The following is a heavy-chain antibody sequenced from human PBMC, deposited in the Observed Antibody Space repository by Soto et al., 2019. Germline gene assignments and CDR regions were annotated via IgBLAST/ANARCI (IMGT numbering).Heavy chain of an antibody. J-gene: IGHJ4*02. V-gene: IGHV1-2*02. CDR2: INPNSGGT. Sequence: GASVKVSCKASGGTFSSYAISWVRQAPGQGLEWMGWINPNSGGTNCAQKFQGRVTMTRDMSISTAYMELSRLRSDDTAVYYCARDISSWDSSGSPYWGQGTLVTVSS. CDR1: GGTFSSYA. CDR3: ARDISSWDSSGSPY. D-gene: IGHD3-22*01.